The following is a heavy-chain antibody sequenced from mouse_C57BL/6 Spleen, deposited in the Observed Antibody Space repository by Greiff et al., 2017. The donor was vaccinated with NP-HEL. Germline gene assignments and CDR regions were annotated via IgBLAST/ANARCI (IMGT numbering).Heavy chain of an antibody. J-gene: IGHJ2*01. Sequence: VQLQQSGPELVKPGASVKISCKASGYAFSSSWMNWVKQRPGKGLEWIGRIYPGDGDTNYNGKFRGKATLTADKSSSTAYMQLSSLTSEDSAVYFCEYYGSSYGYWGQGTTLTVSS. CDR1: GYAFSSSW. CDR2: IYPGDGDT. V-gene: IGHV1-82*01. CDR3: EYYGSSYGY. D-gene: IGHD1-1*01.